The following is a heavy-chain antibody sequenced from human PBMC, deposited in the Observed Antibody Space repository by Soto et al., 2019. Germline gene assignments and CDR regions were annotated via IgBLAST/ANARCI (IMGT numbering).Heavy chain of an antibody. CDR1: GGTVSSYA. CDR3: ARDAPRGTGGVNWFDP. D-gene: IGHD1-1*01. CDR2: IITIFGTG. J-gene: IGHJ5*02. V-gene: IGHV1-69*06. Sequence: VKVSCKASGGTVSSYAISWLRQAAGQGGEWMGGIITIFGTGKYVQKFQGRVTINADKSTSTADMELSSLISDDTAVYYCARDAPRGTGGVNWFDPWGQGTLVTVSS.